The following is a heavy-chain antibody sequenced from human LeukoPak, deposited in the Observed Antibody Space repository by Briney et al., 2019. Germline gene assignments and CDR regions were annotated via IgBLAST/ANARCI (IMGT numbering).Heavy chain of an antibody. CDR1: GWSFSGYY. Sequence: PSETLSLTCAVYGWSFSGYYWSWIRQPPGKGLEWIGAINHSGSTNYNPSLKSRVTISVDTSKNQFSLKLSSVTAADTAVYYCARALRFLDRSSWFDPWGQRTLVTVSS. CDR2: INHSGST. D-gene: IGHD3-3*01. J-gene: IGHJ5*02. V-gene: IGHV4-34*01. CDR3: ARALRFLDRSSWFDP.